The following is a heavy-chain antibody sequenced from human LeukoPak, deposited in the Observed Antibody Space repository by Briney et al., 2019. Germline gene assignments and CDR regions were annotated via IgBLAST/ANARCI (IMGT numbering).Heavy chain of an antibody. J-gene: IGHJ4*02. Sequence: QSGGSLRLSCAAPGFTFDDYAMHWVRQAPGKGLECGSGISWNSGSIGYADSVKGRFTISRDNAKNSLYLQMNSLRAEDTALYYCAKDLFTMVRGVLKSWGQGTLVTVSS. CDR1: GFTFDDYA. CDR2: ISWNSGSI. D-gene: IGHD3-10*01. CDR3: AKDLFTMVRGVLKS. V-gene: IGHV3-9*01.